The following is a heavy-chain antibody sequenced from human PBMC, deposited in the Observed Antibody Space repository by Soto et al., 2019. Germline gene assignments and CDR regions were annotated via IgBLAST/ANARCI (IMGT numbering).Heavy chain of an antibody. V-gene: IGHV4-31*03. D-gene: IGHD1-7*01. CDR1: GGSISSGEYY. CDR2: VYYSGST. Sequence: SETLSLTCTVSGGSISSGEYYWNWIRQHPGKGPEWIGYVYYSGSTYYKPSLKSRMSISLDKSKNQFSLKLNSMTAADTAVYYCARGRTTMLPLDFDYWGQGALVTVSS. CDR3: ARGRTTMLPLDFDY. J-gene: IGHJ4*02.